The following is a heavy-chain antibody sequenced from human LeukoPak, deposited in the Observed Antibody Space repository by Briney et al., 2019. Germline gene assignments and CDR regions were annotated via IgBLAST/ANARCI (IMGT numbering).Heavy chain of an antibody. CDR3: ARGGVSSALDV. J-gene: IGHJ6*02. CDR2: LISSGLYI. Sequence: PVGPLRLSCAASGFTFSSDTMNWVRPAPGRGLEWLSTLISSGLYIFYADSVKGRFTISRDNSRNSLYLQMNSLRAEDTAVYYCARGGVSSALDVWGRGTTVTVSS. CDR1: GFTFSSDT. V-gene: IGHV3-21*01. D-gene: IGHD6-6*01.